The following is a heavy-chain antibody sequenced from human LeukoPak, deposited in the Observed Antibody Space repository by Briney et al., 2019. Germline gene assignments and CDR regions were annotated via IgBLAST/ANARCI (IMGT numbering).Heavy chain of an antibody. J-gene: IGHJ4*02. D-gene: IGHD3-9*01. CDR3: AKVRYYDILTGYFDY. CDR2: ISGSGGST. Sequence: GGSLRLSCAASGFTFSSYAMSWVRQAPGKGLEWVSAISGSGGSTYYADSVKGRFTISRDNSKNTLYLQMNSLRAEDTAVYYCAKVRYYDILTGYFDYRGQGTLVTVSS. CDR1: GFTFSSYA. V-gene: IGHV3-23*01.